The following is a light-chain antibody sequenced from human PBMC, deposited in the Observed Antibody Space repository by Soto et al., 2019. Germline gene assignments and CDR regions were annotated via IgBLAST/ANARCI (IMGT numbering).Light chain of an antibody. CDR3: CSYGGRTTYV. CDR1: GNDIGRYNY. V-gene: IGLV2-11*01. J-gene: IGLJ1*01. CDR2: EGT. Sequence: QSVLTQPRSVSGSPGQSVAISCTGTGNDIGRYNYVSWYQHHPGKAPKVIIFEGTKRPSGVSHRFSASRSANTASLTISGLQADDEADYYCCSYGGRTTYVFGTGTKLTVL.